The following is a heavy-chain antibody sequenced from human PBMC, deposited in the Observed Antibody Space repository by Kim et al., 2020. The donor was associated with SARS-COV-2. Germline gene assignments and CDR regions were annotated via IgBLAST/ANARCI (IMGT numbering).Heavy chain of an antibody. CDR3: ARGPTVLLWFGELLRPTSYYGMDV. Sequence: ASVKVSCKASGYTFTSYDINWVRQATGQGLEWMGWMNPNSGNTGYAQKFQGRVTMTRNTSISTAYMELSSLRSEDTAVYYCARGPTVLLWFGELLRPTSYYGMDVWGQGPTVTISS. CDR2: MNPNSGNT. J-gene: IGHJ6*02. D-gene: IGHD3-10*01. V-gene: IGHV1-8*01. CDR1: GYTFTSYD.